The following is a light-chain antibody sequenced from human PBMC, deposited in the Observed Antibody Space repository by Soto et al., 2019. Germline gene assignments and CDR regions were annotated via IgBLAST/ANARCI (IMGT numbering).Light chain of an antibody. Sequence: VLTQPPSVSVAPGQTARITCGENNIGGKSVHWYQQKPGQAPVLVVQDDSDRPSGIPERFSGSNSGNTATLTISRVEAGDEADYYCQVWHSSSDHFVFGTGTKLTVL. J-gene: IGLJ1*01. V-gene: IGLV3-21*02. CDR2: DDS. CDR1: NIGGKS. CDR3: QVWHSSSDHFV.